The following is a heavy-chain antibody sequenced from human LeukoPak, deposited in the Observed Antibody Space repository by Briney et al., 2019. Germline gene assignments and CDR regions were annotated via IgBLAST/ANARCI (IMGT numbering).Heavy chain of an antibody. CDR1: GGSISSYY. CDR3: ARVSGYDWESFYDY. V-gene: IGHV4-59*01. J-gene: IGHJ4*02. CDR2: IYYSGST. Sequence: SETLSLTCTISGGSISSYYWSWIRQPPGKGLEWIGYIYYSGSTNYNPSLKSRVTISVDTSKNQFSLKLSSVTAADTAVYYCARVSGYDWESFYDYWGQGTLVTVSS. D-gene: IGHD5-12*01.